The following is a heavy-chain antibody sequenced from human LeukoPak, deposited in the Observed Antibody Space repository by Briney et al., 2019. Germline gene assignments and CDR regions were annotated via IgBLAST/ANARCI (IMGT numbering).Heavy chain of an antibody. D-gene: IGHD6-19*01. CDR3: ARGWPSSGWYGWGFNY. Sequence: SETLSLTCAVYGGSFSGYYWSWIRRPPGKGLEWIGEINHSGSTNYNPSLKSRVTISVDTSKNQFSLKLSSVTAADTAVYYCARGWPSSGWYGWGFNYWGQGTLVTVSS. CDR2: INHSGST. CDR1: GGSFSGYY. J-gene: IGHJ4*02. V-gene: IGHV4-34*01.